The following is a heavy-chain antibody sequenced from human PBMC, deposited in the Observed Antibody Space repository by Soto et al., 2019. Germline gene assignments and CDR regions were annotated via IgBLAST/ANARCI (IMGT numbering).Heavy chain of an antibody. J-gene: IGHJ5*02. CDR3: ARRTVAGTNWFDP. CDR2: IYYSGST. Sequence: SETLSLTCTVSGVSISSGTYHWSWIRQPPGKGLEWIGYIYYSGSTNYNPSLKSRVTISVDTSKNQFSLKLSSVTATDTAVYYCARRTVAGTNWFDPWGQGTLVTVSS. V-gene: IGHV4-61*01. CDR1: GVSISSGTYH. D-gene: IGHD6-19*01.